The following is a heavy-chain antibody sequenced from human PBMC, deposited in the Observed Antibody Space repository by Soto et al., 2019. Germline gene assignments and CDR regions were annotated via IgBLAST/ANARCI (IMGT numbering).Heavy chain of an antibody. J-gene: IGHJ4*02. CDR2: INHSGST. Sequence: SETLSLTCAVYGGSFSGYYWRWIRQPPGKGLEWIGEINHSGSTNYNPSLKSRVTISVDTSKNQFSLKLSSVTAADTAVYYCARRGPMRVVVNRPFDYWGQGTLVTVSS. D-gene: IGHD3-22*01. CDR1: GGSFSGYY. V-gene: IGHV4-34*01. CDR3: ARRGPMRVVVNRPFDY.